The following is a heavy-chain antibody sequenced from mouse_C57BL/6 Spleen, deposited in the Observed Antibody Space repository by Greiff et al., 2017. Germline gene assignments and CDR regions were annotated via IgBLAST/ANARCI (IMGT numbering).Heavy chain of an antibody. J-gene: IGHJ1*03. V-gene: IGHV5-4*01. CDR3: ARGRGSSYEGYFDV. CDR2: ISDGGSYT. CDR1: GFTFSSYA. D-gene: IGHD1-1*01. Sequence: EVQLVESGGGLVKPGGSLKLSCAASGFTFSSYAMSWVRQTPEKRLEWVATISDGGSYTYYPDNVKGRFIISRDNAKNNLYLQMSHLQSEDTAMYYCARGRGSSYEGYFDVWGTGTTVTVSS.